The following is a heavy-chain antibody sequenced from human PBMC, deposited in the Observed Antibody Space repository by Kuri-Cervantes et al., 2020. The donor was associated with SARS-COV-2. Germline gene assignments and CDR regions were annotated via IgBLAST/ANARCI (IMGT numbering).Heavy chain of an antibody. V-gene: IGHV3-7*04. CDR2: IKQDGSEK. D-gene: IGHD3-3*01. CDR3: ARGDFWSGYYFDF. CDR1: GFTFSSYA. J-gene: IGHJ4*02. Sequence: GESLKISCAASGFTFSSYAMSWVRQAPGKGLEWVANIKQDGSEKYYVDSVKGRFTISRDNAKNSLYLQMNSLRAEDTAVHYCARGDFWSGYYFDFWGQGTLVTVSS.